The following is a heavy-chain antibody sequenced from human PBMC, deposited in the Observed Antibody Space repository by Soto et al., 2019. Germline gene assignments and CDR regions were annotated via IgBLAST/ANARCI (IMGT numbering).Heavy chain of an antibody. CDR3: ATIRAYYDSSGYYVPYYFDY. CDR2: FDPEDGET. D-gene: IGHD3-22*01. CDR1: GYTLTELS. V-gene: IGHV1-24*01. Sequence: ASVKVSCKVSGYTLTELSMHWVRQAPGKGLEWMGGFDPEDGETIYAQKFQGRVTMTEDTSTDTAYMELSSLRSEGTAVYYCATIRAYYDSSGYYVPYYFDYWGQGTLVTVSS. J-gene: IGHJ4*02.